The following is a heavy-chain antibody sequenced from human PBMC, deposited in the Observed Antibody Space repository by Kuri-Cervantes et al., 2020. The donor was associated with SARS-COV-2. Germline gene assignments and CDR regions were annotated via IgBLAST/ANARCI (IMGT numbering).Heavy chain of an antibody. CDR2: ISYDGSNK. D-gene: IGHD1-26*01. J-gene: IGHJ3*02. V-gene: IGHV3-30*07. Sequence: SLRLSCAASGFTFSSYAMHWVRQAPGKGLEWVAVISYDGSNKYYADSVKGRFTISRDNSKNTLYLQMNSLGAEDTAVYYCASIHRLWELDYAFDIWGQGTMVTVSS. CDR3: ASIHRLWELDYAFDI. CDR1: GFTFSSYA.